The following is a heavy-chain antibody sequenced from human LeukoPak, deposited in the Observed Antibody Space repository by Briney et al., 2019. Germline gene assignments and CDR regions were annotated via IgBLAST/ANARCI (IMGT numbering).Heavy chain of an antibody. CDR3: ARGLGYYDILTGYYSNWFDP. CDR1: GGSFSGYY. J-gene: IGHJ5*02. CDR2: INHSGST. D-gene: IGHD3-9*01. Sequence: SETLSLTCAVYGGSFSGYYWSWIRQPPGKELEWIGEINHSGSTNYNPSLKSRVTISVDTSKNQFSLKLSSVTAADTAVYYCARGLGYYDILTGYYSNWFDPWGQGTLVTVSS. V-gene: IGHV4-34*01.